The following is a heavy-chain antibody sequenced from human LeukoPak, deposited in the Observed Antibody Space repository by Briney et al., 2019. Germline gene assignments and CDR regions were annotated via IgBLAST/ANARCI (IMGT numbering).Heavy chain of an antibody. CDR1: GGSISTANYY. CDR2: IFYSGST. J-gene: IGHJ6*03. V-gene: IGHV4-39*07. CDR3: ARGRVSSSTWYSTYYYFFCMDF. D-gene: IGHD4-11*01. Sequence: PSETLSLTCTVSGGSISTANYYWGWIRQPPGKGLEWIGNIFYSGSTYYSPSLKSRVTISLDTSRNQFSLKLNSVTAADTAVYFCARGRVSSSTWYSTYYYFFCMDFWGKGTTVTVSS.